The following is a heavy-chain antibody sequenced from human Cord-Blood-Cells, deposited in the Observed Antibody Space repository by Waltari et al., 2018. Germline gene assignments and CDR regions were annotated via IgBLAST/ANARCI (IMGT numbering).Heavy chain of an antibody. CDR3: ARLKSTVDAFDI. D-gene: IGHD2-2*01. J-gene: IGHJ3*02. Sequence: QVQLVQSGAEVKKPGASVKVSCKASGYTFTSYYMHWVRQAPGQGLEGMGIINPSGGSTSYAQKFQARVTMTRDTSTSTVYMELSSLRSEDTAVYYCARLKSTVDAFDIWGQGTMVTVSS. CDR2: INPSGGST. CDR1: GYTFTSYY. V-gene: IGHV1-46*03.